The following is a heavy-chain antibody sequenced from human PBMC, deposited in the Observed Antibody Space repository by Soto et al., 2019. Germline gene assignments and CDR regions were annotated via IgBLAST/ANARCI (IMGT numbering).Heavy chain of an antibody. J-gene: IGHJ6*03. CDR2: TYYKSKWFN. Sequence: QVQLQLSGPGLMEPSQTLSLTCAISGDSVSSISAGWNWVRQTPSRGLEWLGRTYYKSKWFNNYAVSVKSRITINPDTSQNQFSLHLDSVTPEDTAVYFCARGSWDDVSGHYYMDVWGKGTTVTVSS. V-gene: IGHV6-1*01. D-gene: IGHD5-12*01. CDR1: GDSVSSISAG. CDR3: ARGSWDDVSGHYYMDV.